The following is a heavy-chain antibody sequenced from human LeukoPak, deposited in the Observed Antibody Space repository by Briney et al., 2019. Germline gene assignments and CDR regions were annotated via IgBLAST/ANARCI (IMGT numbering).Heavy chain of an antibody. CDR3: ASLYYGSGSHAPYYFDY. J-gene: IGHJ4*02. CDR1: GFTFSNCG. Sequence: RGSLRVSCAASGFTFSNCGMHWVRQAPGKGLEWVAFIRYDGSNKFYADSVKGRFTISRDNSKNTLYVQMNTLRAEDTAVYYCASLYYGSGSHAPYYFDYWGEGTLVTVSS. V-gene: IGHV3-30*02. CDR2: IRYDGSNK. D-gene: IGHD3-10*01.